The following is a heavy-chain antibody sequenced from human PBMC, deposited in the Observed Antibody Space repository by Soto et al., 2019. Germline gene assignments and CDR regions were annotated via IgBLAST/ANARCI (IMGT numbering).Heavy chain of an antibody. J-gene: IGHJ6*02. D-gene: IGHD2-2*01. V-gene: IGHV4-59*08. Sequence: SETLSLTCTVSGGSIRSYYWNWIRQPPGKGLEWIGYISDSGNTNYNPSLRSRLTISVDTSENQFSLKLSSVTATDAAVYYCARTHCSSASCYGFYYYGMDVWGQGATVTVSS. CDR3: ARTHCSSASCYGFYYYGMDV. CDR1: GGSIRSYY. CDR2: ISDSGNT.